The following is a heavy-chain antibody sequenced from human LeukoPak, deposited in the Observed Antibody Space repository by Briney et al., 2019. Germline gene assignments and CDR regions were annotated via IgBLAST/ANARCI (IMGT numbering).Heavy chain of an antibody. Sequence: SETLSLTCTVSDYSISSGYYWGWIRQPPGKGLEWTGSIFQSGHTYYSPSLKSRVTISVDTSKNQFSLKLSSVTAADTAVYYCARDSSRYDSSGYPGSDYWGQGTLVTVSS. D-gene: IGHD3-22*01. CDR1: DYSISSGYY. CDR3: ARDSSRYDSSGYPGSDY. J-gene: IGHJ4*02. CDR2: IFQSGHT. V-gene: IGHV4-38-2*02.